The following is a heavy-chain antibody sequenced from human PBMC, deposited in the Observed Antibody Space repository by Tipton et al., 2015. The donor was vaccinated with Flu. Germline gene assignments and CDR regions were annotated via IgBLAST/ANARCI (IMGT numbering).Heavy chain of an antibody. CDR3: ARALYSGSYYYD. V-gene: IGHV4-38-2*02. Sequence: TLSLICTVSGYSISSGYYWGWIRQPPGKGLEWIGSIYYSGSTYYNPSLKSRVTISVDTSKNQFSLKLSSVTAADTAVYYCARALYSGSYYYDWGQGTLVTVSS. CDR2: IYYSGST. D-gene: IGHD1-26*01. J-gene: IGHJ4*02. CDR1: GYSISSGYY.